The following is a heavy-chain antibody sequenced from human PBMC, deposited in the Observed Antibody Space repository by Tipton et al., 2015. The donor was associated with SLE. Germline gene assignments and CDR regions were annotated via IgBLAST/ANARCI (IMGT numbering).Heavy chain of an antibody. V-gene: IGHV4-59*01. D-gene: IGHD5-12*01. Sequence: TLSLTCTVSGGSISSYYWSWVRQPPGKGLEWIGYIYYSGSTNYNPSLKSRVTISVDTSKNQFSLKLSSVTAADTAVYYCARGVDGRVGDWFDPWGQGTLVTVSS. J-gene: IGHJ5*02. CDR2: IYYSGST. CDR1: GGSISSYY. CDR3: ARGVDGRVGDWFDP.